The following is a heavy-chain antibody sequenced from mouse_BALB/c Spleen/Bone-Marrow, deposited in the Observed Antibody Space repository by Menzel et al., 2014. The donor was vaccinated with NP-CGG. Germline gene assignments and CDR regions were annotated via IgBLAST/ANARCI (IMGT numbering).Heavy chain of an antibody. J-gene: IGHJ2*01. Sequence: EVQLQQSGPGLVKPSQSLSLPCTVTGYSITSDYACNWIRQFPGNRLEWMGYLSYSGSTSYNPSLKSRISITRDTSKNQFFLQLNSVTTEDTATYYCARYDYDVGYFDYWGQGTTLTVSS. CDR2: LSYSGST. CDR1: GYSITSDYA. D-gene: IGHD2-4*01. V-gene: IGHV3-2*02. CDR3: ARYDYDVGYFDY.